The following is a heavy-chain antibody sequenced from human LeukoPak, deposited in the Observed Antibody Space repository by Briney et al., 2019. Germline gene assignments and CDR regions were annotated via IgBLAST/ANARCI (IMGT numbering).Heavy chain of an antibody. V-gene: IGHV3-30*02. CDR3: AKDPPVAGDYFDY. D-gene: IGHD6-19*01. J-gene: IGHJ4*02. CDR1: GFTFSSYG. CDR2: IRYDGSNK. Sequence: GGSLRLSCAASGFTFSSYGMHWVRQAPGKGLEWGAFIRYDGSNKYYADSVKGRFTISRDNSKNTLYLQMNSLRAEDTAVYYCAKDPPVAGDYFDYWGQGTLVTVSS.